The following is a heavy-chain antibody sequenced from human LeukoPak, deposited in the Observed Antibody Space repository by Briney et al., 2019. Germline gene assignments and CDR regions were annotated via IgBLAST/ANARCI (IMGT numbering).Heavy chain of an antibody. CDR2: ISGSGGST. Sequence: GGSLRLSCAASGFTFSSYAMSWVRQAPGKGLEWVSAISGSGGSTYYADSVKGRFTISRDNSKNTLYLQMNSLRAEDTAVYYCAREPDCSGGSCYAGSADAFDIWGQGTMVTVSS. V-gene: IGHV3-23*01. CDR1: GFTFSSYA. D-gene: IGHD2-15*01. CDR3: AREPDCSGGSCYAGSADAFDI. J-gene: IGHJ3*02.